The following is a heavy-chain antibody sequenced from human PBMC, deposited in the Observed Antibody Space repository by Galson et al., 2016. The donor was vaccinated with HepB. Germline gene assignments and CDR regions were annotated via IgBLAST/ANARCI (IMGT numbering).Heavy chain of an antibody. D-gene: IGHD3-9*01. CDR3: ARHPSNYNILTGYYDS. Sequence: ATLSLTCDVYGGSLSGYYWCWLRQPPGKGLEWIGSMYYSGSTYYNPSLKSRVTISVDKSKSQFSLKLSSVTAADTAVYYCARHPSNYNILTGYYDSWGQGTLVTVSS. CDR1: GGSLSGYY. CDR2: MYYSGST. V-gene: IGHV4-39*01. J-gene: IGHJ5*01.